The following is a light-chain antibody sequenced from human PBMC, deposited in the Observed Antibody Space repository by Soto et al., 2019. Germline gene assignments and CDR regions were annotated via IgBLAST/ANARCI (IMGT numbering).Light chain of an antibody. CDR3: AAWDDSLSGPRYV. V-gene: IGLV1-47*01. CDR1: SSNIGSNY. CDR2: RNN. Sequence: QSVLTQPPSASGTPGQRVTISCSGSSSNIGSNYVYWYQQLPGTAPKLLIYRNNQRPSGVPDRFSGSKSGTSASLAISGLRSEEEADYYGAAWDDSLSGPRYVFGTGTKVTVL. J-gene: IGLJ1*01.